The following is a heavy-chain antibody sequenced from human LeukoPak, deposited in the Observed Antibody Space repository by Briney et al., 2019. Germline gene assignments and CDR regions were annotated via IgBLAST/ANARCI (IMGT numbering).Heavy chain of an antibody. V-gene: IGHV3-21*01. CDR3: ARVVRAHYFQDAFDV. Sequence: PGGSLRLSCAASGFTFSSYAMNWVRQAPGKGLEWVSSITGSSTVIYYTDSLKGRFTISRDNAKNSLYLQMSSLRAEDTAVYFCARVVRAHYFQDAFDVWGQGTMVTVSS. CDR1: GFTFSSYA. J-gene: IGHJ3*01. CDR2: ITGSSTVI. D-gene: IGHD2/OR15-2a*01.